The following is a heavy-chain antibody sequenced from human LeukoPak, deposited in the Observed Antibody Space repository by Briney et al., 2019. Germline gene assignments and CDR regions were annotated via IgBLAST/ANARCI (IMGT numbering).Heavy chain of an antibody. CDR2: IIPFFDTA. V-gene: IGHV1-69*13. J-gene: IGHJ3*02. CDR1: GGTFNSYA. Sequence: ASVKVSCKASGGTFNSYAITWVRQAPGQGLEWVGGIIPFFDTANYAPKFQGRVTITADESTSTAYLELSSLGSEDTAFYYCGRRIVGADLQPPDTFDTWGQGTMITVSS. CDR3: GRRIVGADLQPPDTFDT. D-gene: IGHD1-26*01.